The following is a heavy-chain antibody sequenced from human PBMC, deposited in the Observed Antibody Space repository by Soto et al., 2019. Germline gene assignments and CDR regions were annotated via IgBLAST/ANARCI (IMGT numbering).Heavy chain of an antibody. CDR2: SYYSGST. V-gene: IGHV4-59*08. J-gene: IGHJ4*02. D-gene: IGHD2-15*01. Sequence: QVQLQESGPGLVKPSETLSLTCTVSGGSISSYYWSLIRQPPGKGLEWIGYSYYSGSTKYNPSLKSRVTISVDTSKNQFSLKLSSVTAADTAVYYCARGGGYCSGGSCYMFDYWGQGTLVTVSS. CDR1: GGSISSYY. CDR3: ARGGGYCSGGSCYMFDY.